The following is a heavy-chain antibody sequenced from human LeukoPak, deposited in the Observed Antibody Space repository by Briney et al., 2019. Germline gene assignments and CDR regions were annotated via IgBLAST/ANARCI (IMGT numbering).Heavy chain of an antibody. Sequence: SETLSLTCAVYGGSFSGYYWSWIRQPAGKGLEWIGRIYTSGSTKYNPSLKSRVTISVDTSQNQFSLKLSSVTAADTAVYYCARDGYSGSDALWGQGTLVTVSS. CDR3: ARDGYSGSDAL. V-gene: IGHV4-4*07. CDR2: IYTSGST. J-gene: IGHJ4*02. CDR1: GGSFSGYY. D-gene: IGHD5-12*01.